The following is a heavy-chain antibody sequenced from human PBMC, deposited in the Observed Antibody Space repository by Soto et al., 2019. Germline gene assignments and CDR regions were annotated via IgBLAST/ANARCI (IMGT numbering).Heavy chain of an antibody. CDR3: ARGSGYTYRDV. V-gene: IGHV3-21*01. J-gene: IGHJ6*02. CDR2: INSTSSYI. D-gene: IGHD5-18*01. Sequence: CGRSLVRQAPGKGLEWVSSINSTSSYIYYADSVKGRFTISRDNAKNSLYLQMNSLRAEDTAVYYCARGSGYTYRDVWGQGPTVTVSS. CDR1: CG.